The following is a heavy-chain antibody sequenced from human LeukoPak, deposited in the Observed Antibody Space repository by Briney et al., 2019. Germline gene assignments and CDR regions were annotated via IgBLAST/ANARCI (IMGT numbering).Heavy chain of an antibody. CDR2: IYYSGST. Sequence: PSETLSLTCTVSGGSIRSYYWSWIRQPPGKGLEWIGYIYYSGSTNCNPSLKSRVTISVDTSKNQFSLKLSSVTAADTAVYYCARQGAGVPFDYWGRGTLVTVSS. CDR3: ARQGAGVPFDY. V-gene: IGHV4-59*08. J-gene: IGHJ4*02. CDR1: GGSIRSYY. D-gene: IGHD3-10*01.